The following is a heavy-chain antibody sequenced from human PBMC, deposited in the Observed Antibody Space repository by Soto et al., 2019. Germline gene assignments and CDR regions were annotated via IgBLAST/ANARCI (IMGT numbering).Heavy chain of an antibody. CDR1: GGSISDYY. D-gene: IGHD3-16*02. Sequence: PSETLSLTCTVSGGSISDYYWIWIRRPPGKGLEWIGYIYYTGSTNYNPSLKSRVTISIDTSKNQFSLKLSSVTAADTAVYYCARASVINWFDPWGLGTLVTVS. J-gene: IGHJ5*02. V-gene: IGHV4-59*01. CDR3: ARASVINWFDP. CDR2: IYYTGST.